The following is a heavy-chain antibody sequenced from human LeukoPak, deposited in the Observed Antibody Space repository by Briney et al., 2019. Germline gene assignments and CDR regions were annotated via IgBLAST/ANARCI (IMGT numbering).Heavy chain of an antibody. Sequence: GGSLRLSCAASGFTLNHYAMRWVRQAPGKGLEWVSATSSSDAGTYHADSVRGRFTISRDNSKNTLYLQMNSLRAEDAAVYYCARAPVTSCSGVLCYPFDYWGQGTLVTVSS. CDR1: GFTLNHYA. CDR3: ARAPVTSCSGVLCYPFDY. D-gene: IGHD2-15*01. V-gene: IGHV3-23*01. CDR2: TSSSDAGT. J-gene: IGHJ4*02.